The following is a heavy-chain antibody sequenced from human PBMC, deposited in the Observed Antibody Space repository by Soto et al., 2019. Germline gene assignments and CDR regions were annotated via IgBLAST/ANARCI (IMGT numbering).Heavy chain of an antibody. CDR2: ISPHNDRT. CDR3: ARDLYYSSGRYFDHDAFDI. J-gene: IGHJ3*02. Sequence: QVQLAQSGADVKKPGASVKVSCKASGYNFTSYGISWVRQATGQGLEWMGWISPHNDRTKYARRFQDRVTMTTETPTSTVYMELGSLRSDDTAVYYCARDLYYSSGRYFDHDAFDIWGQGTVVTVSS. CDR1: GYNFTSYG. V-gene: IGHV1-18*01. D-gene: IGHD6-19*01.